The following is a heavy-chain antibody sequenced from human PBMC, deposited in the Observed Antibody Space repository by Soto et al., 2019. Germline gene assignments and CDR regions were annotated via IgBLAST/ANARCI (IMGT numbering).Heavy chain of an antibody. CDR3: AKRDPAYPQFDY. Sequence: SVKVSCKASGGTFSSYTISWVRQAPGQGLEWMGGIIPIFGTANYAQKFQGRVTITADESTSTAYMELSSLRSEDTAVYYCAKRDPAYPQFDYWGQGNLVNVSS. CDR1: GGTFSSYT. J-gene: IGHJ4*02. D-gene: IGHD3-16*01. CDR2: IIPIFGTA. V-gene: IGHV1-69*13.